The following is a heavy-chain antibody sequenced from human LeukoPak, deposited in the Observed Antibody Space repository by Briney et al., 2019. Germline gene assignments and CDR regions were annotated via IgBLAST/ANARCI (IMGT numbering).Heavy chain of an antibody. CDR2: IYYSGST. J-gene: IGHJ4*02. Sequence: PSETLSLTCTVSGGSISSSSYYWGWIRQPPGKGLEWIGSIYYSGSTYYNPSVKSRVTISVDTSKNQFSLKLSSVTAADTAVYYCARQDYDSSGYYSLNYFDYWGQGTLVTVSS. CDR3: ARQDYDSSGYYSLNYFDY. D-gene: IGHD3-22*01. CDR1: GGSISSSSYY. V-gene: IGHV4-39*01.